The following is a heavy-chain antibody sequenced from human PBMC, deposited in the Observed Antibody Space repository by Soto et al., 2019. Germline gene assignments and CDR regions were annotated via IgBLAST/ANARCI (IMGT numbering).Heavy chain of an antibody. D-gene: IGHD5-12*01. J-gene: IGHJ4*02. CDR3: ARVGGDGYNYG. CDR1: GGTFSSYT. V-gene: IGHV1-69*02. Sequence: QVQLVQSGAEVKKPGSSVKVSCKASGGTFSSYTISWVRQAPGQGLEWMGRIIPILGIANYAQKFQGRVTXTXAKSTSTAYMELSSLRSEDTAVYYCARVGGDGYNYGWGQGTLVTVSS. CDR2: IIPILGIA.